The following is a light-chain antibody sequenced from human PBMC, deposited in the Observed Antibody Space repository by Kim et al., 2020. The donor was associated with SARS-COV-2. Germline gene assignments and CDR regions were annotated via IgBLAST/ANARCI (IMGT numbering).Light chain of an antibody. V-gene: IGKV3-20*01. J-gene: IGKJ1*01. CDR1: QSVSSSY. CDR2: GAS. Sequence: SPGERATLSGRASQSVSSSYLAWYQQKPGQAPRLLIYGASSRATGIPDRFSGSGSATDFTLTISRLEPEDFAVYYCQQYGSSPWTFGQGTKVEIK. CDR3: QQYGSSPWT.